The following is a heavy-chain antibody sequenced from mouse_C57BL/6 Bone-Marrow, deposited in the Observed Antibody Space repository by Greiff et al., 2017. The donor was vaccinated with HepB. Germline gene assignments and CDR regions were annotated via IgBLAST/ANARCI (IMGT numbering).Heavy chain of an antibody. Sequence: EVHLVESGGGLVKPGGSLKLSCAASGFTFSSYAMSWVRQTPEKRLEWVATISDGGSYTYYPDNVKGRFTISRDNAKNNLYLQMSHLKSEDTAMYYCARDGSLWYFDVWGTGTTVTVSS. J-gene: IGHJ1*03. D-gene: IGHD2-2*01. CDR1: GFTFSSYA. V-gene: IGHV5-4*01. CDR2: ISDGGSYT. CDR3: ARDGSLWYFDV.